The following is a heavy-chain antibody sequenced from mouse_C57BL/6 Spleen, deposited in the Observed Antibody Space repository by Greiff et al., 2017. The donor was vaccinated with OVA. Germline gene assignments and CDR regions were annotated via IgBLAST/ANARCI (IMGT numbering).Heavy chain of an antibody. CDR2: INPNNGGT. CDR3: ARSSSQYYYAMDY. J-gene: IGHJ4*01. V-gene: IGHV1-22*01. D-gene: IGHD1-1*01. CDR1: GYTFTDYN. Sequence: VQLQQSGPELVKPGASVKMSCKASGYTFTDYNMHWVKQSHGKSLEWIGYINPNNGGTSYNQKFKGKATLTVNKSSSTAYMELRSLTSEDSAVYYCARSSSQYYYAMDYWGQGTSVTVSS.